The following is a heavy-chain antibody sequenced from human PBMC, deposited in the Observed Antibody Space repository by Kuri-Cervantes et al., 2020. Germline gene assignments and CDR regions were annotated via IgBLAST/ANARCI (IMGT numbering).Heavy chain of an antibody. CDR2: IYPGDSDT. CDR3: ARYAGAKNSGYFDY. Sequence: GGSLRLSCKGSGYSFTSYWIGWVRQMPGKGLEWMGIIYPGDSDTRYSPSFQGQVTISADKSISTAYLQWSSLKASDTAMYYCARYAGAKNSGYFDYWGQGTLVTVSS. J-gene: IGHJ4*02. V-gene: IGHV5-51*01. D-gene: IGHD1-26*01. CDR1: GYSFTSYW.